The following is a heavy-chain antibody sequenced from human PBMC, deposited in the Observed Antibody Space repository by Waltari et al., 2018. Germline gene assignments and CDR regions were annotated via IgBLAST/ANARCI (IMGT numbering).Heavy chain of an antibody. CDR3: AADRNTAMVTGYYYYGMDV. CDR1: GFTFTSSA. CDR2: IVVGSGNT. V-gene: IGHV1-58*01. Sequence: QMQLVQSGPEVKKPGTSVKVSCKASGFTFTSSAAQWVRPARGQRLDWIGWIVVGSGNTNYAQKFQERVTITRDMSTSTAYMELSSLRSEDTAVYYCAADRNTAMVTGYYYYGMDVWGQGTTVTVSS. D-gene: IGHD5-18*01. J-gene: IGHJ6*02.